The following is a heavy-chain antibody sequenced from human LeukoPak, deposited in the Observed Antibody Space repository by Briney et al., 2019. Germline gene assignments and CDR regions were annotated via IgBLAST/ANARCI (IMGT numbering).Heavy chain of an antibody. CDR3: ARARVATILYYYYYYMDV. J-gene: IGHJ6*03. Sequence: VAPVKVSCKASGYTFTSYDINWVRQATGQGLEWMGWMNPNSGNTGYAQKFQGRVTMTRNTSISTAYMELSSLRSEDTAVYYCARARVATILYYYYYYMDVWGKRTTVTVSS. D-gene: IGHD5-12*01. CDR2: MNPNSGNT. CDR1: GYTFTSYD. V-gene: IGHV1-8*01.